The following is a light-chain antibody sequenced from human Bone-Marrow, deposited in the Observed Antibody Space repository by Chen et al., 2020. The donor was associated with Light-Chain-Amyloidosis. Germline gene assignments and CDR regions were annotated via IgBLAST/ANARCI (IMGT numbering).Light chain of an antibody. CDR1: NIGSTS. V-gene: IGLV3-21*02. Sequence: SNVLIQPSSVSVAPGPTAPIACGGNNIGSTSVHWYQQTPGQAPLLVVYDDSDRPSGIPERLSGSNSGNTATLISSRVEAGDEADYYCQVWDRSSDRPVFGGGTKLTVL. CDR2: DDS. J-gene: IGLJ3*02. CDR3: QVWDRSSDRPV.